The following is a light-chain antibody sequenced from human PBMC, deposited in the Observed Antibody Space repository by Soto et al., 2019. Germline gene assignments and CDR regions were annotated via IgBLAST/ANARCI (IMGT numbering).Light chain of an antibody. CDR3: QQSYSSPRT. CDR2: AAS. J-gene: IGKJ2*01. V-gene: IGKV1-39*01. CDR1: QSISNY. Sequence: DIQMTQSPSFLSASVGDGVTITCRASQSISNYLNWYQQKPGKAPKLLIYAASSLQSGVPSRFSGSGSGTDFTLTITSLQLEDFATYYCQQSYSSPRTFGQGTKLEIK.